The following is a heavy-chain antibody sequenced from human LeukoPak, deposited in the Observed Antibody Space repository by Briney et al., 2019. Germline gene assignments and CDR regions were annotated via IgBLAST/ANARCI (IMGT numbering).Heavy chain of an antibody. CDR3: ARSRVVRIAAELGNWFDP. CDR2: INPNSGGT. V-gene: IGHV1-2*02. Sequence: ASVKVSCKASGYTFSGYYIYWVRQAPGQGLEWMGWINPNSGGTNYAQRFQGRVTMTRDTSISTAYMDLSRLRPDDTAVYYCARSRVVRIAAELGNWFDPWGQGTLVTVSS. CDR1: GYTFSGYY. J-gene: IGHJ5*02. D-gene: IGHD6-13*01.